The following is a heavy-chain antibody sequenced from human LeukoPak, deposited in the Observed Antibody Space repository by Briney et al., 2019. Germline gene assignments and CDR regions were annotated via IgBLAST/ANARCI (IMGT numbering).Heavy chain of an antibody. V-gene: IGHV4-59*08. CDR1: AGTGSSYY. Sequence: SVTLSLTSSVSAGTGSSYYWSWLRPPQGKGLEWIGYIYYSGTTNYNPSLNSRTTISVNPSKNPFSLKRSLVTAADTAVYYCARLPGIVGATGWFDPWGQGTLVTVSS. CDR2: IYYSGTT. D-gene: IGHD1-26*01. J-gene: IGHJ5*02. CDR3: ARLPGIVGATGWFDP.